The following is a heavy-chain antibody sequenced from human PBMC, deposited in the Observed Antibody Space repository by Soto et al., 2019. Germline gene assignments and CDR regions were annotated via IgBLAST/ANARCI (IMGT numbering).Heavy chain of an antibody. J-gene: IGHJ5*02. Sequence: QVQLVQSGAEVKKPGASVKVSCKASGYTFTSYGISWVRQAPGQGLEWMGWISAYNGDTKYSPKFQGRVTITRDTSASTAYMELSSLRSEDTAVYYCVRRHVSATGIDWFDPWGQGTLVTVSS. V-gene: IGHV1-18*04. CDR3: VRRHVSATGIDWFDP. D-gene: IGHD6-13*01. CDR2: ISAYNGDT. CDR1: GYTFTSYG.